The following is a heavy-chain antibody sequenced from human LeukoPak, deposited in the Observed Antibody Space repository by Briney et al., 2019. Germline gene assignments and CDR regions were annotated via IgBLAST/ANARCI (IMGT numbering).Heavy chain of an antibody. J-gene: IGHJ4*02. CDR3: ARGAPPQN. V-gene: IGHV4-38-2*01. CDR1: GFTFSDYY. Sequence: LRLSCAASGFTFSDYYMSWIRQAPGKGLEWIGSVYYTGASYYNPSLKSRVTMSIDTSKKHFSLKLTSVTAADTAVYYCARGAPPQNWGQGTLVTVSS. CDR2: VYYTGAS.